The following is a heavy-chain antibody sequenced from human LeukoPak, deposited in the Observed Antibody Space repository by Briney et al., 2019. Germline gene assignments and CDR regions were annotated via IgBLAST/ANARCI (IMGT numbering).Heavy chain of an antibody. Sequence: SVKVSCKASGGTFISYAISWVRQAPGQGLEWMGGIIPIFGTANYAQKFQGRVTITADESTSTAYMELSSLRSEDTAVYYCARDLDSYGSSLFRYWGQGTLVTVSS. J-gene: IGHJ4*02. CDR2: IIPIFGTA. CDR3: ARDLDSYGSSLFRY. CDR1: GGTFISYA. D-gene: IGHD5-18*01. V-gene: IGHV1-69*01.